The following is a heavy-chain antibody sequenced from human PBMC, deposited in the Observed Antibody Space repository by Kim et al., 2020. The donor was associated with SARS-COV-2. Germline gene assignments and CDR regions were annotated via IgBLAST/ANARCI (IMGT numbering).Heavy chain of an antibody. Sequence: GGSLRLSCAASGFTFSTYSINWVRQAPGRGLEWVSYISSSGSTIYYADSVKGRFTISRDNAKYSLYLQMNSLRDEDTAVYYCARDRYGDYAADYWGQGTLVTVSS. V-gene: IGHV3-48*02. CDR3: ARDRYGDYAADY. J-gene: IGHJ4*02. D-gene: IGHD4-17*01. CDR1: GFTFSTYS. CDR2: ISSSGSTI.